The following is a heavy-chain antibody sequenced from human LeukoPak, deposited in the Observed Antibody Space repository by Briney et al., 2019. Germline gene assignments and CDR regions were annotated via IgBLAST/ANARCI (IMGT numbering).Heavy chain of an antibody. J-gene: IGHJ3*02. Sequence: GASVKVSCKASGYTFTGYYMHWVRQAPGQGLEWMGWINPNSGGTNYAQKFQGRVTMTRDTSISTAYMELSRLRPDDTAVYYCARVEIPVDAFDIWGQGTMVTVSS. CDR1: GYTFTGYY. CDR2: INPNSGGT. CDR3: ARVEIPVDAFDI. V-gene: IGHV1-2*02.